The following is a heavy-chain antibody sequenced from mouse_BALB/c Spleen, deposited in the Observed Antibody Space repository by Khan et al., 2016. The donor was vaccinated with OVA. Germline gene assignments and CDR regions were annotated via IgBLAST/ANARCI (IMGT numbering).Heavy chain of an antibody. Sequence: EVELVESGGGLVQPGGSRKLSCVASGFTFSDYGMAWVRQAPGKGPEGVAFISNLASSIYYADTVTGRFTISRENAKNTLYLEMSSLRAEDTAMYYCARNWSFAYWGQGTLVTVSA. D-gene: IGHD4-1*01. J-gene: IGHJ3*01. CDR3: ARNWSFAY. CDR1: GFTFSDYG. CDR2: ISNLASSI. V-gene: IGHV5-15*02.